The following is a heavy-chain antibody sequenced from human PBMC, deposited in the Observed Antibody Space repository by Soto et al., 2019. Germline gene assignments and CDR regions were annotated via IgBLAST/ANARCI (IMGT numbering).Heavy chain of an antibody. V-gene: IGHV1-58*01. Sequence: QMQLVQSGPEVKKPGTSVKVSCKASGFTFTSSAVQWVRQARGQRLEWIGWIVVGSGNTNYAQKFQERVTITRDMSTXXAXMEXSSLRSEDTAVYYWAADLRYYGSTRGGNYYYGMDVWGQGTTVTVSS. J-gene: IGHJ6*02. CDR2: IVVGSGNT. CDR1: GFTFTSSA. CDR3: AADLRYYGSTRGGNYYYGMDV. D-gene: IGHD3-10*01.